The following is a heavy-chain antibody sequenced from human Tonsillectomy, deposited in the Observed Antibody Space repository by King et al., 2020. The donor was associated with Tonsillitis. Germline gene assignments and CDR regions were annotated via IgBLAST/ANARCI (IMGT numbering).Heavy chain of an antibody. CDR1: GFTFSSYG. J-gene: IGHJ3*02. V-gene: IGHV3-30*03. CDR2: ISYDGSNK. Sequence: VQLVESGGGVVQPGRSLRLSCAASGFTFSSYGTHWVRQAPGKGLEWVAVISYDGSNKYYADSVKGRFTISRDNSKNTLYLQMNSLRAEDTAVYYCAPGYREAFDIWGQGTMVTVSS. CDR3: APGYREAFDI. D-gene: IGHD3-16*02.